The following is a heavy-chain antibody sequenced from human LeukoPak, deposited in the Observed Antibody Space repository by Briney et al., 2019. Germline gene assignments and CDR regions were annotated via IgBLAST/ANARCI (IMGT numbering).Heavy chain of an antibody. CDR2: ISYDGSNK. CDR3: ARVVRAAGTGIWAFDI. J-gene: IGHJ3*02. CDR1: GFTFSSYA. Sequence: GGSLRLSCAASGFTFSSYAMHWVRQAPGKGLEWVAVISYDGSNKYYADSVKGRFTISRDNSKNTLYLQMNSLRAEDTAVYYCARVVRAAGTGIWAFDIWGQGTMVTVSS. D-gene: IGHD6-13*01. V-gene: IGHV3-30-3*01.